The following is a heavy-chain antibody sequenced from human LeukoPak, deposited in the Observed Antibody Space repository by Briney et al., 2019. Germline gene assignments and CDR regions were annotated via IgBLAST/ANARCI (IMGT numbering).Heavy chain of an antibody. Sequence: ASVKVSCKASGYTFTSYGISWVRQAPGQGLEWMGWISACNGNTNYAQKLQGRVTMTTDTSTSTAYMELRSLRSDDTAVYYCARDSVTIFGVVSFNLMAFDYWGQGTLVTVSS. CDR2: ISACNGNT. J-gene: IGHJ4*02. CDR1: GYTFTSYG. V-gene: IGHV1-18*01. D-gene: IGHD3-3*01. CDR3: ARDSVTIFGVVSFNLMAFDY.